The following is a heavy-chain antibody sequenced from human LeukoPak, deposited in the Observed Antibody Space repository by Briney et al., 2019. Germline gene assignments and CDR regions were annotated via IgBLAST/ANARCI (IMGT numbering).Heavy chain of an antibody. CDR2: IYYSGST. Sequence: RSSETLSLTCTVSAGSISSGGYSWTWIRHHPGKGLEWIGYIYYSGSTYYNPSLKSRVTISIDTSKNQFSLNLSSVTAADTAVYYCASLDLRFSGMDVWGQGTTVTVSS. J-gene: IGHJ6*02. CDR1: AGSISSGGYS. CDR3: ASLDLRFSGMDV. V-gene: IGHV4-31*03. D-gene: IGHD3-3*01.